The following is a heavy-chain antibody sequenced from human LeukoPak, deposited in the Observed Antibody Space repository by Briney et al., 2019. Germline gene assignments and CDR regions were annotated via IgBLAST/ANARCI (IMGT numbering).Heavy chain of an antibody. CDR2: ISGSGGST. J-gene: IGHJ3*02. CDR1: GFTFSSYA. D-gene: IGHD3-10*01. Sequence: PGGSLRLSCAASGFTFSSYAMSWVRQAPGKGLEWVSAISGSGGSTYYADSVKGRFTISRDNSKNTLYLQMNSLRAEDTAVYYCAKDRFGYYGSRDAFDIWGQGTMVTVSS. CDR3: AKDRFGYYGSRDAFDI. V-gene: IGHV3-23*01.